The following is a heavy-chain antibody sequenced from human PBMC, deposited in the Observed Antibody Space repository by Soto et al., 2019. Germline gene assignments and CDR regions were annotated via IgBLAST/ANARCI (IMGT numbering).Heavy chain of an antibody. Sequence: QVQLVESGGGVVQPGRSLRLSCAASGFTFSSYGMHWVRQAPGKGLEWVAVISYDGSNKYYADSVKGRFTISRDNSKNTLYLQMNSLRAEDTAVYYCAKDYTVTTFDYWGQGTLVTVSS. CDR3: AKDYTVTTFDY. J-gene: IGHJ4*02. V-gene: IGHV3-30*18. D-gene: IGHD4-17*01. CDR1: GFTFSSYG. CDR2: ISYDGSNK.